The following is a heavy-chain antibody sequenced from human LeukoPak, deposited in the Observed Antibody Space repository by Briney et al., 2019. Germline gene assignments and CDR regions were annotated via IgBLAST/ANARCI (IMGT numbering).Heavy chain of an antibody. CDR1: GYSISSGYY. Sequence: PSETLSLTCTVSGYSISSGYYWGWIRQPPGKGLEWIGSIYHSGSTYYNPSLKSRVTISVDTSKNQFSLKLSSVTAAGTAVYYCARALYYYDSSGPRHYNWFDPWGQGTLVTVSS. CDR2: IYHSGST. J-gene: IGHJ5*02. D-gene: IGHD3-22*01. CDR3: ARALYYYDSSGPRHYNWFDP. V-gene: IGHV4-38-2*02.